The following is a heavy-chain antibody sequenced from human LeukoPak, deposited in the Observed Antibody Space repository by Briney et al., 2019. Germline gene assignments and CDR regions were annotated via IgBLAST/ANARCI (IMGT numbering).Heavy chain of an antibody. Sequence: PGGSLRLSCAASGFTLVNYAMTWVRQAPGKGLEWVSAIRVSDGYTYYADSVQGRFIISRDKSKNTVSLQMNSLTGDDTALYYCARVDGSYSIHPFDFWGQGSVVIVSS. CDR1: GFTLVNYA. CDR3: ARVDGSYSIHPFDF. CDR2: IRVSDGYT. V-gene: IGHV3-23*01. J-gene: IGHJ4*02. D-gene: IGHD1-26*01.